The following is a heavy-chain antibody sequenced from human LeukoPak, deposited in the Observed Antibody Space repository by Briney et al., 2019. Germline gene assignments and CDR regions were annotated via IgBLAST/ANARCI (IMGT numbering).Heavy chain of an antibody. CDR1: GGSISTYY. CDR2: IHYSGST. Sequence: SETLSLTCTVSGGSISTYYWSWIRQPPGKGLEWIGYIHYSGSTDYNPSLRSRVTISVDTSKNQLPLKLTSVTAADTAVYYCAREYSSFEYWGQGTLVTVSS. V-gene: IGHV4-59*01. J-gene: IGHJ4*02. D-gene: IGHD6-13*01. CDR3: AREYSSFEY.